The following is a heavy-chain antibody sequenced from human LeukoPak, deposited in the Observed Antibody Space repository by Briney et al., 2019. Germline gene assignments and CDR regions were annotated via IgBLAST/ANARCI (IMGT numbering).Heavy chain of an antibody. V-gene: IGHV3-74*01. J-gene: IGHJ6*03. Sequence: GGSLRLSRAASGFTFSGYWMHWVRQGPEKGLELVSRIDNDGYGIIYADSVKGRFTTSRDNAKNTLYLQMNSLRVEDTAVYYRAAGGGWDPSFGVVTHIDVWGKGTTVAVS. CDR2: IDNDGYGI. D-gene: IGHD3-3*01. CDR3: AAGGGWDPSFGVVTHIDV. CDR1: GFTFSGYW.